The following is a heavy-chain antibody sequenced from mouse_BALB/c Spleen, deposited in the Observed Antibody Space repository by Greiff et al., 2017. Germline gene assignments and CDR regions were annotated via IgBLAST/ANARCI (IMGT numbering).Heavy chain of an antibody. CDR2: INPYNDGT. Sequence: VQLQQSGPELVKPGASVKMSCKASGYTFTSYVMHWVKQKPGQGLEWIGYINPYNDGTKYNEKFKGKATLTSDKSSSTAYMELSSLTSEDSAVYYCARYDGYYEAWFAYWGQGTLVTVSA. D-gene: IGHD2-3*01. V-gene: IGHV1-14*01. J-gene: IGHJ3*01. CDR3: ARYDGYYEAWFAY. CDR1: GYTFTSYV.